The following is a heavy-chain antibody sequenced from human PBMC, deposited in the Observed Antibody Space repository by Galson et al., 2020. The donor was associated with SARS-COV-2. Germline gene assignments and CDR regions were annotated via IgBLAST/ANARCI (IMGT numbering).Heavy chain of an antibody. D-gene: IGHD3-22*01. J-gene: IGHJ4*02. CDR1: GFTFSSYD. V-gene: IGHV3-13*01. Sequence: GGSLRLSCAASGFTFSSYDMHWVRQATGKGLEWVSAIGTAGDTYYPGSVKGRFTISRENAKNSLYLQMNSLRAGDTAVYYCARGFHRYYYDSSGYYLEYYFDYWGQVTLVTVSS. CDR3: ARGFHRYYYDSSGYYLEYYFDY. CDR2: IGTAGDT.